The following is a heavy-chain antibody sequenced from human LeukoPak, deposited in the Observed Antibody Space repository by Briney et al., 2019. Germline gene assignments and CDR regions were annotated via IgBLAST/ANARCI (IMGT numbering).Heavy chain of an antibody. D-gene: IGHD6-13*01. J-gene: IGHJ4*02. CDR2: ISPSSGST. Sequence: GASVKVSCKASGYTFTNYYIHWVRQAPGQGLEWMGIISPSSGSTTYAQKFQGRVTMTRDTSTSTVYMEVTSLKYEDTAVYYCARDGETITAGSNSIYFDYWGQGTLVTVSS. CDR3: ARDGETITAGSNSIYFDY. CDR1: GYTFTNYY. V-gene: IGHV1-46*01.